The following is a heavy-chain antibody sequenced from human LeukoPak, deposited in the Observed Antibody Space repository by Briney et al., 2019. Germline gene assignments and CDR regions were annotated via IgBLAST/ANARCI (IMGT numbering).Heavy chain of an antibody. CDR2: ISYDGSNK. J-gene: IGHJ4*02. V-gene: IGHV3-30-3*01. Sequence: PGGSLRLSCAASGFTFSSYAMRWVRQAPGKGLEWVAVISYDGSNKYYADSVKGRFTISRDNSKNTLYLQMNSLRAEGTAVYYCARGRYYGRGDYFDYWGQGTLVTVSS. D-gene: IGHD3-10*02. CDR3: ARGRYYGRGDYFDY. CDR1: GFTFSSYA.